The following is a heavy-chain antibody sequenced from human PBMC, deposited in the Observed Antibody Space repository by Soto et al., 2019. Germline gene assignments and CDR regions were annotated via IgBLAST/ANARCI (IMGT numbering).Heavy chain of an antibody. Sequence: QLVESGGRGVQPGRSLRLSCEASDFTFSSYAMHWVRQAPGRGLEWVALISFDGANEYYADSVKGRFIISTDNSKSMVYLQLNSLRPDDTAIYYCARPIPRWSDHYGMDVWGQGTTVTVSS. CDR2: ISFDGANE. J-gene: IGHJ6*02. V-gene: IGHV3-30-3*01. D-gene: IGHD1-26*01. CDR3: ARPIPRWSDHYGMDV. CDR1: DFTFSSYA.